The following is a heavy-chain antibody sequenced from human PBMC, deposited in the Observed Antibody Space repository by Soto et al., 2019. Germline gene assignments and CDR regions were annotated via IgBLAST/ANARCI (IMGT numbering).Heavy chain of an antibody. CDR2: ISSSSSTI. CDR3: EREGVYYYYGMDV. Sequence: EVQLVESGGGLVQPGGSLRLSCAASGFTFSSYSMNWVRQAPGKGLEWVSYISSSSSTIYYADSVKGRFTISRDNAKTSLYLQMNSLRDGDTAVYYCEREGVYYYYGMDVWGQGTTVTVSS. J-gene: IGHJ6*02. V-gene: IGHV3-48*02. D-gene: IGHD3-16*01. CDR1: GFTFSSYS.